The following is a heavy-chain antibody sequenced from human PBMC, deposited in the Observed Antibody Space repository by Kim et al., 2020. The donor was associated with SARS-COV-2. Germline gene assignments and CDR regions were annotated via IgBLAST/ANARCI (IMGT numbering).Heavy chain of an antibody. D-gene: IGHD2-2*01. Sequence: ASVKVSCKASGYTFTSYAMNWVRQAPGQGLEWMGWINTNTGNPTYAQGFTGRFVYSLDTSVSTAYLQISSLKAEDTAVYYCARGSSTSLLLFYYYYYGMDVWGQGTTVTVSS. CDR3: ARGSSTSLLLFYYYYYGMDV. V-gene: IGHV7-4-1*02. CDR2: INTNTGNP. J-gene: IGHJ6*02. CDR1: GYTFTSYA.